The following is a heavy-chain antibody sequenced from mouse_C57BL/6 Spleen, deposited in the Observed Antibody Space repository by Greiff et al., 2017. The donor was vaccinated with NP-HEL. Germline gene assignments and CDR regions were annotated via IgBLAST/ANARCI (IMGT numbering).Heavy chain of an antibody. CDR2: IDPEDGDT. CDR1: GFNIKDYY. CDR3: TTGGYAGPMYWYFDV. Sequence: EVQLQQSGAELVRPGASVKLSCTASGFNIKDYYMHWVKQRPEQGLEWIGRIDPEDGDTEYAPKFQGKATMTADTSSNTAYLQLSSLTSEDTAVYYCTTGGYAGPMYWYFDVWGTGTTVTVSS. D-gene: IGHD2-2*01. V-gene: IGHV14-1*01. J-gene: IGHJ1*03.